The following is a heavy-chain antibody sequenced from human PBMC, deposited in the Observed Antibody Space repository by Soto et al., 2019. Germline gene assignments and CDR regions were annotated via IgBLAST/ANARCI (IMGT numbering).Heavy chain of an antibody. Sequence: ASVKVSCKASGGTFSSYAISWVRQAPGQGLEWMGGIIPIFGTANYAQKFQGRVTITADESTSTAYMELSSLRSEDTAVYYCARHHIGYCSGGSCYPGGHYFDYWGQGTLVTVSS. J-gene: IGHJ4*02. CDR3: ARHHIGYCSGGSCYPGGHYFDY. V-gene: IGHV1-69*13. CDR2: IIPIFGTA. CDR1: GGTFSSYA. D-gene: IGHD2-15*01.